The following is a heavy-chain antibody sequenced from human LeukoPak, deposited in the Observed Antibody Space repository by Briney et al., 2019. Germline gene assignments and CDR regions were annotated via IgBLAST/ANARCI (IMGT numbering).Heavy chain of an antibody. CDR1: GFSFSSYA. J-gene: IGHJ4*02. D-gene: IGHD6-6*01. Sequence: GRSLRLSCAASGFSFSSYAMHWVRQAPGKGLEWVAVISYDGSNKYCADSVKGRFTISRDNSKNTLYLQMNSLRAEDTAVYYCARDGSSSFDYWGQGTLVTVSS. CDR3: ARDGSSSFDY. V-gene: IGHV3-30*04. CDR2: ISYDGSNK.